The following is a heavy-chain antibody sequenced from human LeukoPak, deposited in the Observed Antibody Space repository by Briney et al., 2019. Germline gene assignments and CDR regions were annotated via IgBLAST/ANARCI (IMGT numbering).Heavy chain of an antibody. V-gene: IGHV4-38-2*01. D-gene: IGHD4-17*01. CDR3: ARAFTVTTDYFDY. J-gene: IGHJ4*02. Sequence: SETLSLTCAVACYFISSGYYWGWIRQPPGKGLEWIGSINHSGSTYYNPSMKSRVTISVDTTKNQFSMKLSSVTDADTDVYYCARAFTVTTDYFDYWGQGTLVTVSS. CDR2: INHSGST. CDR1: CYFISSGYY.